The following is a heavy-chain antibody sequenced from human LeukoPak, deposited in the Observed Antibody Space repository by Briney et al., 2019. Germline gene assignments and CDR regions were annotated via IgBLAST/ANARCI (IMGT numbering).Heavy chain of an antibody. J-gene: IGHJ2*01. V-gene: IGHV1-18*01. CDR3: ARSSSSYYNGHLDL. CDR2: ISAFNNNR. CDR1: GYTFTNYG. Sequence: ASVKVSCKTSGYTFTNYGITWVRQAPGQGLEWMGWISAFNNNRNYAQKFQGRVTVTTDKFTSTANMELRSLRSDDTAVYYCARSSSSYYNGHLDLWGRGTLVTVSS. D-gene: IGHD2-2*01.